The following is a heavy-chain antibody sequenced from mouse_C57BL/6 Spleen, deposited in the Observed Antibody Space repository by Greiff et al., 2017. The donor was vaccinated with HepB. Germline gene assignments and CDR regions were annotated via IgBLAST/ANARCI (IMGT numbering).Heavy chain of an antibody. CDR3: TSYYYGSSYGYFDV. J-gene: IGHJ1*03. CDR2: IDPEDGDT. V-gene: IGHV14-1*01. Sequence: EVQLQQSGAELVRPGASVKLSCTASGFNIKDYYMHWVKQRPEQGLEWIGRIDPEDGDTEYAPKFQGKATMTADTSSNTAYLQLRSLTSEDTAVYYCTSYYYGSSYGYFDVWGTGTTVTVSS. CDR1: GFNIKDYY. D-gene: IGHD1-1*01.